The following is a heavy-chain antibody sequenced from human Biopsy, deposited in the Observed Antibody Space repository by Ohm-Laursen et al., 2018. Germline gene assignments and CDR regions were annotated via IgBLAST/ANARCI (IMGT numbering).Heavy chain of an antibody. D-gene: IGHD2-15*01. CDR2: IVPLFETT. CDR3: AKAGQTSGEYVVPRHFDS. CDR1: GYNFDIYP. J-gene: IGHJ4*02. Sequence: SVKVSCKAPGYNFDIYPLFWVRQAPGQGFEWMGGIVPLFETTDSAQKFQGRVTITADRSTTTAYIELSGLTSEDTAIYYCAKAGQTSGEYVVPRHFDSWGQGTRVTVSS. V-gene: IGHV1-69*06.